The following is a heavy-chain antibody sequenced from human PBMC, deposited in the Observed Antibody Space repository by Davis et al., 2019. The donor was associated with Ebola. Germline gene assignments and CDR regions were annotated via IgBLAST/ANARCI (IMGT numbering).Heavy chain of an antibody. CDR3: AKDLSQKYDFWSGSFDY. D-gene: IGHD3-3*01. V-gene: IGHV3-43*01. Sequence: GESLKISCAASGFTFSSYWMHWVRQAPGKGLEWVSLISWDGGSTYYADSVKGRFTISRDNSKNSLYLQMNSLRTEDTALYYCAKDLSQKYDFWSGSFDYWGQGTLVTVSS. CDR1: GFTFSSYW. CDR2: ISWDGGST. J-gene: IGHJ4*02.